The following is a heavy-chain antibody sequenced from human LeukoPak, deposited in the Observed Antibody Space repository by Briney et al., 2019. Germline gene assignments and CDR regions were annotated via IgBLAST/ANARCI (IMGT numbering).Heavy chain of an antibody. CDR2: INGDGSST. V-gene: IGHV3-74*01. J-gene: IGHJ3*02. D-gene: IGHD5-18*01. Sequence: GWSLRLSCAASGFTFSSYWMHWVGQGPGKGLVGVSRINGDGSSTTYADSVKGRFTISRDNAKNTLYLQMNSLRAEDTAVYYCARGAWIQLWFDAFDIWGQGTMVTVSS. CDR1: GFTFSSYW. CDR3: ARGAWIQLWFDAFDI.